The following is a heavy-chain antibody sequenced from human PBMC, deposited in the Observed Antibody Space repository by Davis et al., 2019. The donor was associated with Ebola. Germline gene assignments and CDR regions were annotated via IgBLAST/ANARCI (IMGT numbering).Heavy chain of an antibody. CDR2: ISSSSSYI. J-gene: IGHJ4*02. V-gene: IGHV3-21*01. Sequence: GGSLRLSCAASGFTFGSYTMNWVRQAPGQGLEWVSSISSSSSYIYYADSVKGRFTISRDNAKNSLYLQMNSLRAEDTAVYYCARDPIGGYYGSGQLDYWGQGTLVTVSS. D-gene: IGHD3-10*01. CDR3: ARDPIGGYYGSGQLDY. CDR1: GFTFGSYT.